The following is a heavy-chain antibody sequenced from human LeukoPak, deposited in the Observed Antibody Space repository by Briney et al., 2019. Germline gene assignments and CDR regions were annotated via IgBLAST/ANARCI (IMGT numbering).Heavy chain of an antibody. Sequence: GASVKVSCKASGYTFSRYGISWVRQAPGHGLEWMGWISTYNGNTNYAQKLQGRVTMTTDTSTSTAYMELRSLRSDDTAVYYCATDRLEDFMVRGVMDVWGQGTTVTVSS. D-gene: IGHD3-10*01. CDR1: GYTFSRYG. J-gene: IGHJ6*02. V-gene: IGHV1-18*01. CDR3: ATDRLEDFMVRGVMDV. CDR2: ISTYNGNT.